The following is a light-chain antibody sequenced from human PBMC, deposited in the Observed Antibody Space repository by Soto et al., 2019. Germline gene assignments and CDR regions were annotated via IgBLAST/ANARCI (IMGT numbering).Light chain of an antibody. CDR2: GAS. V-gene: IGKV3-20*01. CDR1: QSVNSN. J-gene: IGKJ1*01. CDR3: QQYGSSSWT. Sequence: EIVLTQSPATLSLSRGKSDTVFXGASQSVNSNLAWYQQKAAQAPRLLIYGASNRATGIPDRFSGSGSGTDFTLTISRLEPEDFAVYYCQQYGSSSWTFGQGTKVDI.